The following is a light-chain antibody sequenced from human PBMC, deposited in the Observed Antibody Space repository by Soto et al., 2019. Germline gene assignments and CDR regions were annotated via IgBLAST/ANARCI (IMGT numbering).Light chain of an antibody. J-gene: IGKJ1*01. CDR1: QSVSSN. Sequence: EIVMTQSPATLSVSPGERATLSCRASQSVSSNLAWYQQKPGQAPRLLIYGASTRATDIPARFSGSGSGTEFNLTIHSLQSEDFAVYYCQQYNNWRGPFGQGTKVEIK. V-gene: IGKV3-15*01. CDR3: QQYNNWRGP. CDR2: GAS.